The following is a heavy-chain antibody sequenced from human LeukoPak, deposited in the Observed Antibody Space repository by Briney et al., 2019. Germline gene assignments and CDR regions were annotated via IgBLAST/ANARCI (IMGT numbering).Heavy chain of an antibody. D-gene: IGHD1-14*01. Sequence: PSETLSLTCTVSGGSISGSSYYWGWIRQPPGKGLEWIGSIYYSGSTYYNPSLKSRVTISVDTSKNQFSLKLSSVTAADTAVYYCARHGTAPYYYHYYMDVWGKGTTVTVS. CDR2: IYYSGST. J-gene: IGHJ6*03. V-gene: IGHV4-39*01. CDR3: ARHGTAPYYYHYYMDV. CDR1: GGSISGSSYY.